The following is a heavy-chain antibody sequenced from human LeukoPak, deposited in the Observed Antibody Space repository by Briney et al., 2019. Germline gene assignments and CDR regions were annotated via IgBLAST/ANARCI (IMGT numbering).Heavy chain of an antibody. CDR1: GFTFSSYN. J-gene: IGHJ4*02. CDR2: ISSSSSYI. D-gene: IGHD3-22*01. CDR3: ARDETYYYDSSGYFSLDY. V-gene: IGHV3-21*01. Sequence: GGSLRLSCAASGFTFSSYNMNWVRQAPGKGLEWVSSISSSSSYIYYADSVKGRFTISRDNAKNSLYLQMNSLRAEDTAVYYCARDETYYYDSSGYFSLDYWGQGTLVTVSS.